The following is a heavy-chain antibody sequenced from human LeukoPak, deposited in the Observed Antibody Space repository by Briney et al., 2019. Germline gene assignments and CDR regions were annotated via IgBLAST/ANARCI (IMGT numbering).Heavy chain of an antibody. CDR1: GFTFSSYA. V-gene: IGHV3-64*01. Sequence: GGSLRLSCAASGFTFSSYAMHWVRQAPGKGLEYVSAISSNGGSTYYANSVKGRFTISRDNSKNTLYPQMGSLRAEDMAVYYCARRRIFGLSGDSSGYYYAGAFDIWGQGTMVTVSS. D-gene: IGHD3-22*01. J-gene: IGHJ3*02. CDR3: ARRRIFGLSGDSSGYYYAGAFDI. CDR2: ISSNGGST.